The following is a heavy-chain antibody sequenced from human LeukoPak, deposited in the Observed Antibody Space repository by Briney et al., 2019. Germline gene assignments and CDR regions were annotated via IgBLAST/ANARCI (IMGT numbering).Heavy chain of an antibody. V-gene: IGHV3-30*14. CDR2: ISYDGSNE. D-gene: IGHD5-18*01. CDR1: GFTFSSYV. Sequence: PGGSLRLSCAASGFTFSSYVMHWVRQAPGKGLEWVAIISYDGSNEYYADSVKGRFTISRDNSKNTLCLQMNSLRAEDTAVYYCARTGGYSYAFDYWGQGTLATVSS. J-gene: IGHJ4*02. CDR3: ARTGGYSYAFDY.